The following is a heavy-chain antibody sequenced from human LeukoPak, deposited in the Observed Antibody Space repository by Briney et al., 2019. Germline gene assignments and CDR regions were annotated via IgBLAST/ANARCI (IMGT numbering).Heavy chain of an antibody. J-gene: IGHJ4*02. Sequence: GGSLRLSCAASGFTFSSYAMSWVRQAPGKGLEWVSAISGSGGSTYYADSVKGRFTISRDNSKNTLYLQMNSLRAEDTAVYYCARGSSGYDYGYWGQGTLVTVSS. V-gene: IGHV3-23*01. CDR3: ARGSSGYDYGY. D-gene: IGHD5-12*01. CDR1: GFTFSSYA. CDR2: ISGSGGST.